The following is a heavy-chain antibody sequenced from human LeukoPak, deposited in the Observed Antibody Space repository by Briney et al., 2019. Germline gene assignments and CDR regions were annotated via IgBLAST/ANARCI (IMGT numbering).Heavy chain of an antibody. V-gene: IGHV3-23*01. CDR3: ARSLVVIFAFDI. D-gene: IGHD3-22*01. Sequence: GGSLRLSCAASGFTFSSYAMSWVRQAPGKGLEWVSAISGSGGSTYYADSVKGRFTISRDNSKNTLYLQMNSLRAEDTAVYYCARSLVVIFAFDIWGQGTMVTVSS. CDR2: ISGSGGST. J-gene: IGHJ3*02. CDR1: GFTFSSYA.